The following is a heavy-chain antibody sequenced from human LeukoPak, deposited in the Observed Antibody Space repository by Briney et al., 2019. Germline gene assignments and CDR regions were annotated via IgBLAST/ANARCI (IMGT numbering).Heavy chain of an antibody. Sequence: SETLSLTCTVSGGSISSGGYYWSWIRQHPGKGLEWIGYIYYSGSTYYNPSLKSRVTISVDTSKNQFSLKLSSVTAADTAVYYCARTSTIAAAGGVFDYWGQGTLVTVSS. D-gene: IGHD6-13*01. CDR3: ARTSTIAAAGGVFDY. V-gene: IGHV4-31*03. CDR1: GGSISSGGYY. CDR2: IYYSGST. J-gene: IGHJ4*02.